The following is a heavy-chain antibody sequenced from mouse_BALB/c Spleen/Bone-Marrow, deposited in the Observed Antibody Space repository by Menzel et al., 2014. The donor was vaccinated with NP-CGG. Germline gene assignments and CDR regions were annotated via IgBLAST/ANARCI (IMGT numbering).Heavy chain of an antibody. J-gene: IGHJ4*01. CDR2: ISSGGSHT. Sequence: EVQLVESGGGLVKPGGSLKLSCAASGFTFSSYTMSWVRQTPEKRLEWVATISSGGSHTYYPDSVKGRFTISRDNAKNTLYLQMSSLKSEDTAMYYCTRDLYDGYYYYAMDYWGQGTSGTVSS. CDR3: TRDLYDGYYYYAMDY. CDR1: GFTFSSYT. D-gene: IGHD2-3*01. V-gene: IGHV5-6-4*01.